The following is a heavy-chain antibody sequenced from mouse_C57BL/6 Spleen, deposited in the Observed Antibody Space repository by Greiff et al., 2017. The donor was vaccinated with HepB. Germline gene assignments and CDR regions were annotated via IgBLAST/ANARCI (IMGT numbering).Heavy chain of an antibody. CDR3: ACSTTVVATVDY. Sequence: VQLQQPGPELVKPGASVKLSCKASGYTFTSYWMHWVKQRPGQGLEWIGNINPSNGGTNYNEKFKSKATLTVDKSSSTAYMQLSSLTSEDSAVYYCACSTTVVATVDYWGQGTTLTVSS. CDR2: INPSNGGT. J-gene: IGHJ2*01. CDR1: GYTFTSYW. D-gene: IGHD1-1*01. V-gene: IGHV1-53*01.